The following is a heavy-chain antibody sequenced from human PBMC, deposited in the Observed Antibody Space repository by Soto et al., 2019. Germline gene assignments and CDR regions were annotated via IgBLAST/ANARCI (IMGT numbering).Heavy chain of an antibody. V-gene: IGHV3-33*01. D-gene: IGHD3-10*01. Sequence: QVQLVESGGGVVQPGRSLRLSCAASGFTLSDYGMHWVRQARGKGLEWVAIIWYEGSNKNYADSVKGRFTISRDNSKNTLYLQMNSLRAVDTAVYYCARVTSGSQNVYGMDVWGQGTTVTVSS. CDR1: GFTLSDYG. J-gene: IGHJ6*02. CDR2: IWYEGSNK. CDR3: ARVTSGSQNVYGMDV.